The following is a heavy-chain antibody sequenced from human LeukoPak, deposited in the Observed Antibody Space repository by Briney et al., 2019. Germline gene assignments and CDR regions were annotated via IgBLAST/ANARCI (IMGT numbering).Heavy chain of an antibody. V-gene: IGHV3-21*01. CDR3: ARGYCSSTDCHLARHFEY. CDR1: GFTFSSYS. CDR2: ISGSSTYI. J-gene: IGHJ4*02. D-gene: IGHD2-2*01. Sequence: GESLRLSCAASGFTFSSYSMNWVRQAPGKGLEWASSISGSSTYIDYADSVKGRFTISRDNAKNSLYLQMDSLREEDTAVYYCARGYCSSTDCHLARHFEYWGQGTLVTVSS.